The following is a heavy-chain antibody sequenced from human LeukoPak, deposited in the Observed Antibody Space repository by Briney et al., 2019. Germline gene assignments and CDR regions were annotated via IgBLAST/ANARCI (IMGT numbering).Heavy chain of an antibody. V-gene: IGHV1-24*01. CDR3: ATDRGVAAAGTLFDY. Sequence: ASVKVSCNVSGYTLTELSMPWLRQAPGKGLEWLGGFDPEDGETIYAQKFQCRVTITEDTYTNTAYMELCSLRSEDTAVYYCATDRGVAAAGTLFDYWGQGTLVTVSS. J-gene: IGHJ4*02. CDR2: FDPEDGET. D-gene: IGHD6-13*01. CDR1: GYTLTELS.